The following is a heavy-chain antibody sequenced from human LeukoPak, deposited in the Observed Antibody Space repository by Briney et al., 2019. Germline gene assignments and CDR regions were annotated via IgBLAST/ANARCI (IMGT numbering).Heavy chain of an antibody. Sequence: PGGSLRLSCAASGFIFSSYAMGWVRQAPGKGLEWVSAISGSGGSTYYADSVKGRFTISRDNAKNSLYLQMNSLRAEDTAVYYCARDHILEAINYDIFDYWGQGTLVTVSS. CDR2: ISGSGGST. V-gene: IGHV3-23*01. J-gene: IGHJ4*02. CDR1: GFIFSSYA. CDR3: ARDHILEAINYDIFDY. D-gene: IGHD3-9*01.